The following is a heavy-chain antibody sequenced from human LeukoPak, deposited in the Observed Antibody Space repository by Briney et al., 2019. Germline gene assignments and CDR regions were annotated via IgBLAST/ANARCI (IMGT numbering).Heavy chain of an antibody. CDR1: GFTVSSNY. J-gene: IGHJ3*02. D-gene: IGHD3-22*01. CDR2: IYSGGST. V-gene: IGHV3-53*04. CDR3: ARVGVGYYDSSGDYDAFDI. Sequence: PGGSLRLSCAASGFTVSSNYMSWVRQAPGKGLEWVSVIYSGGSTYYAGSVKGRFTISRHNSKNTLYLQMNSLRAEDTAVYYCARVGVGYYDSSGDYDAFDIWGQGTMVTVSS.